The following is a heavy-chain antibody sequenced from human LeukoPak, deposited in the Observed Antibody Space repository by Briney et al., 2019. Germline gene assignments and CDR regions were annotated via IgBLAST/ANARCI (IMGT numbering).Heavy chain of an antibody. D-gene: IGHD3-22*01. CDR3: AREGLDSSGCLDI. CDR1: GYNFTSYG. J-gene: IGHJ3*02. CDR2: ISAYNGDT. Sequence: RASVKVSCKASGYNFTSYGITWVRRAPGQGLEWMGWISAYNGDTNYAQSLQGRVAMTTDTSTSTAYMELRSLRSGDTAVYYCAREGLDSSGCLDIWGQGTMVTVSS. V-gene: IGHV1-18*01.